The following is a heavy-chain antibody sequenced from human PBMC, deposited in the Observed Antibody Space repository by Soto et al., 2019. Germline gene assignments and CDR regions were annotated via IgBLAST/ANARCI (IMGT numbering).Heavy chain of an antibody. CDR3: ARGYYGSGSYFPYYYYGMDV. CDR1: GGTFSSYA. V-gene: IGHV1-69*13. CDR2: IIPIFGTA. D-gene: IGHD3-10*01. Sequence: SVYVYCKASGGTFSSYAISWVRHAPGQGLEWMGGIIPIFGTANYAQKFQGRVTITADESTSTAYMELSSLRSEDTAVYYCARGYYGSGSYFPYYYYGMDVWGQGTTVTVSS. J-gene: IGHJ6*02.